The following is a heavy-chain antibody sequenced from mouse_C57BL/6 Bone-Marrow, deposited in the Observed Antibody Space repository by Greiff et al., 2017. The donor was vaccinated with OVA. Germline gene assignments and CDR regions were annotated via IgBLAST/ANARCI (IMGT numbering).Heavy chain of an antibody. CDR1: GYTFTSYW. D-gene: IGHD2-10*01. Sequence: QVQLQQPGAELVKPGASVKLSCKASGYTFTSYWMHWVKQRPGQGLEWIGMIHPNSGSTNYNEKFKSKATLTVDKSSSTAYMQLSSLTSEDSAVYYCARGRSYYSWFAYWGQGTLVTVSA. V-gene: IGHV1-64*01. CDR3: ARGRSYYSWFAY. CDR2: IHPNSGST. J-gene: IGHJ3*01.